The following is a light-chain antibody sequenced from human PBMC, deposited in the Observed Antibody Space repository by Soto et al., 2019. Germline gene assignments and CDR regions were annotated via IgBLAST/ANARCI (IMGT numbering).Light chain of an antibody. CDR3: QQYDSSVGGT. CDR2: DAS. V-gene: IGKV3-20*01. Sequence: EIVLTQSPGTLSLSPGERATLSCRASQSVSSGYLAWYQQKPGQAPRLLIYDASSRATGIPDRFSGSGSGTDFTLTISRLEPEDFAVYYCQQYDSSVGGTFGGGAKVEIK. CDR1: QSVSSGY. J-gene: IGKJ4*01.